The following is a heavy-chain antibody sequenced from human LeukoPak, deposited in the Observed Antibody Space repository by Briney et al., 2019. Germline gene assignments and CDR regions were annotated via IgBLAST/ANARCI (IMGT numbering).Heavy chain of an antibody. Sequence: PGGSLRLSCAASGLTFDISGMHWVRQAPGKGLEWVAVIRYDGSNKYYADSVKGRFTISRDNSKNTLYLQMDSLRAEDTAVYYCARDSQAVPARSTWFDSWGQGTLVTVSS. CDR3: ARDSQAVPARSTWFDS. J-gene: IGHJ5*01. V-gene: IGHV3-33*01. CDR2: IRYDGSNK. D-gene: IGHD6-19*01. CDR1: GLTFDISG.